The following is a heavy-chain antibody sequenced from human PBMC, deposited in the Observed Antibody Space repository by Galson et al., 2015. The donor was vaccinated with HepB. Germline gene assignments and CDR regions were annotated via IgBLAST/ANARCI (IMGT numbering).Heavy chain of an antibody. D-gene: IGHD4-23*01. V-gene: IGHV3-23*01. CDR1: GLTFSNYA. Sequence: SLRLSCAASGLTFSNYAMSWVRQAPGKGLKWVSSISGSGGVTYHADCGKGRFTTSRDYSQNTLYLQMNSLRAEDTAIYYCAKQRHGGGIYDYWGQGTLVTVSS. J-gene: IGHJ4*02. CDR2: ISGSGGVT. CDR3: AKQRHGGGIYDY.